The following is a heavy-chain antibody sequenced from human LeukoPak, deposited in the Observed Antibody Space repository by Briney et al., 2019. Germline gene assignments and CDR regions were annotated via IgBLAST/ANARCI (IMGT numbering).Heavy chain of an antibody. V-gene: IGHV1-46*01. CDR3: ARDSSSSFPSDGLNY. Sequence: PRASVKVSCKASGYTFTSYYMHWVRQTPGQGLEWMGIINPSGGSTSYAQKFQGRVTMTRDTSISTAYMELSRLRSDDTAVYYCARDSSSSFPSDGLNYWGQGTLVTVSS. D-gene: IGHD6-6*01. J-gene: IGHJ4*02. CDR2: INPSGGST. CDR1: GYTFTSYY.